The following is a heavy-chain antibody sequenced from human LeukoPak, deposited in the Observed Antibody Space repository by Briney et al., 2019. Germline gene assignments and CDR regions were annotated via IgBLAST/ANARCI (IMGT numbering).Heavy chain of an antibody. D-gene: IGHD3-9*01. V-gene: IGHV4-4*07. Sequence: KPSETLSLTCTVSGGFINSYYWSWIRQPAGKGLEWIGRVYTSGITNYNPSLKSRITMSVDTSKNQFSLKLTSVTAADTAVYYCARHNGFDRGYYYYMDVWGRGTTVTVSS. CDR1: GGFINSYY. CDR2: VYTSGIT. J-gene: IGHJ6*03. CDR3: ARHNGFDRGYYYYMDV.